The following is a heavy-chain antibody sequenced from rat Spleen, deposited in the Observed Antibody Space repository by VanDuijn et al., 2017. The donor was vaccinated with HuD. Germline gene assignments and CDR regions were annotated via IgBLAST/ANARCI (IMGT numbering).Heavy chain of an antibody. J-gene: IGHJ2*01. D-gene: IGHD1-11*01. Sequence: EVQLVESGGGLVQPGRSLKLSCVASGFTFSGYGMNWIRQAPGKGLEWVAYISPSSGTIYYADTVKGRFTISRDNAKNTLYLQLSSLRSEDTALFYCARNYGGSPFEYWGQGVMVTVSS. CDR3: ARNYGGSPFEY. V-gene: IGHV5-34*01. CDR2: ISPSSGT. CDR1: GFTFSGYG.